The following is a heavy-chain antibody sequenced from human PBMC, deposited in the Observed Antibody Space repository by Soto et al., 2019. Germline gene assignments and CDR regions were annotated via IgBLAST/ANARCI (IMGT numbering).Heavy chain of an antibody. CDR3: AKAKLVEYYFDY. Sequence: EVQLLESGGGLVQPGGSLRLSCAASEFTFSSYAMSWVRQAPGKGLEWVSAISGSGGSTYYADSVKGRFTISRDNSKNTLYLQMNSLRAEDTAVYYCAKAKLVEYYFDYWGQGTLVTVSS. CDR1: EFTFSSYA. CDR2: ISGSGGST. D-gene: IGHD6-13*01. J-gene: IGHJ4*02. V-gene: IGHV3-23*01.